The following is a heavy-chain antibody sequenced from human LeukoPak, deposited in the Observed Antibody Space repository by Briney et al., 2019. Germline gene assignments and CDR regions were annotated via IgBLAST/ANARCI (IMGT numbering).Heavy chain of an antibody. CDR3: ASSADSGYVS. V-gene: IGHV3-48*01. CDR1: GFTFRIYS. CDR2: ISSSGNSI. J-gene: IGHJ4*02. D-gene: IGHD5-12*01. Sequence: GGSLRLSCAASGFTFRIYSMNWVRQAPGKGLEWLSYISSSGNSIYAADSVKGRFTISRHNSKNTLYLQMNSLRAEDTAVYYCASSADSGYVSWGQGTLVTVSS.